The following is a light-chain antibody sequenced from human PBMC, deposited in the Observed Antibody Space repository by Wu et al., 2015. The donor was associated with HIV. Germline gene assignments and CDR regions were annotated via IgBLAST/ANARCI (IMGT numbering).Light chain of an antibody. Sequence: DIQMTQSPSSLSASVGDRVPITCRASQDINNYLAWYQQKPGKPPNLLMYGASTLHSGVPSRFSGSGSGTDFTLTISSLQPEDVATYYCQSYNSAPYTFGQGTQAGDQ. CDR3: QSYNSAPYT. V-gene: IGKV1-27*01. J-gene: IGKJ2*01. CDR1: QDINNY. CDR2: GAS.